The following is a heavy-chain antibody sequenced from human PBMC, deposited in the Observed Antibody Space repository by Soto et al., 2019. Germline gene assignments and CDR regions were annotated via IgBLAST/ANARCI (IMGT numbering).Heavy chain of an antibody. V-gene: IGHV1-69*13. CDR1: GGTFSSCS. CDR2: IIPIFGTA. D-gene: IGHD1-26*01. Sequence: GTSVEVTCKACGGTFSSCSISWVRQAPGQGLEWMGGIIPIFGTANYAQKFQGRVTITADESTSTAYMELTRLTSDDTAVYYCARDLAKGGGSAGFDYWGQGTLVTVSS. J-gene: IGHJ4*02. CDR3: ARDLAKGGGSAGFDY.